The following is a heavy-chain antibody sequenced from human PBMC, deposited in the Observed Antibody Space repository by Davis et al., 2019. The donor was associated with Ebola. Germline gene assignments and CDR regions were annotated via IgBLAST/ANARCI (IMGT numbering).Heavy chain of an antibody. D-gene: IGHD2-2*01. J-gene: IGHJ3*02. V-gene: IGHV4-34*01. CDR1: GGSFSGYY. Sequence: MPSETLSLTCAVYGGSFSGYYWSWIRQPPGKGLEWIGEINHSGSTNYNPSLKSRVTISVDTSKNQFSLKLSSVTAADTAVYYCARTKYQGAFDIWGQGTMVTVSS. CDR2: INHSGST. CDR3: ARTKYQGAFDI.